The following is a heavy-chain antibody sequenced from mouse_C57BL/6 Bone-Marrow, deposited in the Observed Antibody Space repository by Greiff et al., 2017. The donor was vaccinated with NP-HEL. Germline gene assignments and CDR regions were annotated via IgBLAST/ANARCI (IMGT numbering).Heavy chain of an antibody. CDR2: ISYDGSN. J-gene: IGHJ4*01. V-gene: IGHV3-6*01. Sequence: EVKLMESGPGLVKPSQSLSLTCSVTGYSITSGYYWNWIRQFPGNKLEWMGYISYDGSNNYNPSLKNRISITRDTSKNQFFLKLNSVTTEDTATYYCARDRAFYGYLYAMDYWGQGTSVTVSS. CDR3: ARDRAFYGYLYAMDY. CDR1: GYSITSGYY. D-gene: IGHD2-9*01.